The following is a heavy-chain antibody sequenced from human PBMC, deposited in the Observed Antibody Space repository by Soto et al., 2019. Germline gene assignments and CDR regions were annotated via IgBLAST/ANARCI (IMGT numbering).Heavy chain of an antibody. J-gene: IGHJ4*02. CDR3: ARDLTHQLLDEYYFDY. V-gene: IGHV1-46*03. D-gene: IGHD2-2*01. CDR1: GYTFTSYY. Sequence: QVQLVQSGAEVKKPGASVKVSCKASGYTFTSYYMHWVRQAPGQGLEWMGIINPSGGSTSYAQQFQGRVTMTRDTSTSTVYMELSSLRSEDTAVYYCARDLTHQLLDEYYFDYWGQGALVTVSS. CDR2: INPSGGST.